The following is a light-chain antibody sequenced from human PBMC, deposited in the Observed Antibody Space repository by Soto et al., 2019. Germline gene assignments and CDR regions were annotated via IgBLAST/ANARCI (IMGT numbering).Light chain of an antibody. V-gene: IGLV2-14*03. CDR3: SSYTTSSTPL. CDR2: DAI. J-gene: IGLJ2*01. Sequence: QSALTQPASVSGSPGQSITISCTGTSSDIGSYNFVSWYQQHPGKAPKVIIYDAINRPSGVSNRFSGSKSGNTASLTISGLQAEDEANYYCSSYTTSSTPLFGGGTKVTVL. CDR1: SSDIGSYNF.